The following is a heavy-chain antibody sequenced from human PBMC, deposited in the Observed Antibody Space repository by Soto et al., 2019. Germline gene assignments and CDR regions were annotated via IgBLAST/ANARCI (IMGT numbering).Heavy chain of an antibody. D-gene: IGHD4-17*01. V-gene: IGHV4-59*01. Sequence: SETLSLTCTVSGGSISSYYWSWIRQPPGKGLEWIGYIYYSGSTNYNPSLKSRVTISVDTSKNQFSLKLSSVTAADTAVYYCGRDYGEFGLDYWGQGTLVTVSS. CDR1: GGSISSYY. CDR3: GRDYGEFGLDY. J-gene: IGHJ4*02. CDR2: IYYSGST.